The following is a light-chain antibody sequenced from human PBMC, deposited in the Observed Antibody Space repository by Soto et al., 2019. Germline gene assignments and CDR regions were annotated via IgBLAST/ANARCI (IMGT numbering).Light chain of an antibody. V-gene: IGLV2-14*01. J-gene: IGLJ1*01. Sequence: QSALTQPASVSGSPGQSITISCTGTSSDVGGYNYVSWYQQHPDKAPKLMIYDVTNRPSGVSNRFSGSKSGSTASLTISGLQAEDEADYYCASYASSGMEGFGTGTKLTVL. CDR1: SSDVGGYNY. CDR3: ASYASSGMEG. CDR2: DVT.